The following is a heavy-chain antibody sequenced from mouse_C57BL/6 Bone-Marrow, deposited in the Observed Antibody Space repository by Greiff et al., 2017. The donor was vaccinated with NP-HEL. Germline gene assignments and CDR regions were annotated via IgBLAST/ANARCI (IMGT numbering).Heavy chain of an antibody. CDR3: ARAALRPFDY. D-gene: IGHD3-2*02. Sequence: EVQVVESGGGLVKPGGSLKLSCAASGFTFSDYGMHWVRQAPEKGLEWVAYISSGSSTIYYADTVKGRFTISRDNAKNTLFLQMTSLRSEDTAMYYCARAALRPFDYWGQGTTLTVSS. J-gene: IGHJ2*01. CDR2: ISSGSSTI. V-gene: IGHV5-17*01. CDR1: GFTFSDYG.